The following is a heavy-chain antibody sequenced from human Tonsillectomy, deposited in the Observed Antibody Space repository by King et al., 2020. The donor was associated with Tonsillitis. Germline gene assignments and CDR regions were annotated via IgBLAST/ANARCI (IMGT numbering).Heavy chain of an antibody. D-gene: IGHD3-22*01. Sequence: QLVQSGAEVRKPGAAVKVSCTASEYTFNKYYMHWVRQAPGQGLEWMGMINPSGGGTRYAQKFQGRLTMTRDTSTTTLYMELSSLRSEDTAVYYCARGYYYDSSGEGWCDPWGQGTLVTVSA. CDR3: ARGYYYDSSGEGWCDP. J-gene: IGHJ5*02. V-gene: IGHV1-46*02. CDR2: INPSGGGT. CDR1: EYTFNKYY.